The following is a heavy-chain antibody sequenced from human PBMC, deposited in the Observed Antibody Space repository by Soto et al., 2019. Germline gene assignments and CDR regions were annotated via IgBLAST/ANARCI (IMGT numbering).Heavy chain of an antibody. D-gene: IGHD2-2*02. CDR2: ISTYNGNT. CDR3: ERTYGNSWYSP. V-gene: IGHV1-18*01. CDR1: GYTFTSYG. J-gene: IGHJ5*02. Sequence: QVPLVQSGAEVKKPGASVKVSCKASGYTFTSYGITWVRQAPGQGLEWMGWISTYNGNTNYAQNLQGRVTMTTDTFTNTAYMELRSLRSDDRAVYYCERTYGNSWYSPWGQGTLVTVSS.